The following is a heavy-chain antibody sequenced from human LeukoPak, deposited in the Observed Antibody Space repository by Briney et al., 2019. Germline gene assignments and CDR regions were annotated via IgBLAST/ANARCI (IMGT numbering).Heavy chain of an antibody. CDR2: IRSKAYGGTT. D-gene: IGHD4-23*01. Sequence: GGSLRLSCTASGFTFGDYAMSWFRQAPGKGLEWVGFIRSKAYGGTTEYAASVKGRFTISRDDSKSIAYLQMNSLKTEDTAVYYCTRVYGGNLDAFDIWGQGTMVTVSS. CDR1: GFTFGDYA. CDR3: TRVYGGNLDAFDI. V-gene: IGHV3-49*03. J-gene: IGHJ3*02.